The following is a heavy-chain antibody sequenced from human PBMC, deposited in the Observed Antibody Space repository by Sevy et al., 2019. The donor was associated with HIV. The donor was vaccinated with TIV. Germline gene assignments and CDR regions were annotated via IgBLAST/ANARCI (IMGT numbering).Heavy chain of an antibody. CDR2: IYYSGST. V-gene: IGHV4-61*01. D-gene: IGHD1-26*01. Sequence: SDTLSLTCTVSGGSVSSGSYYWSWIRQSPGKGLEWIGYIYYSGSTNYNPSLKSRVTISVDTSKNQFSLKLSSVTAADTAVYYCARASIVGATDYWGQGTLVTVSS. J-gene: IGHJ4*02. CDR3: ARASIVGATDY. CDR1: GGSVSSGSYY.